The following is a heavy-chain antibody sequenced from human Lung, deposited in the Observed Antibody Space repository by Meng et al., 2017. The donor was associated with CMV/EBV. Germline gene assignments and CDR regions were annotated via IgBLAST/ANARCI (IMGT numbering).Heavy chain of an antibody. CDR1: GFIVSSDS. CDR3: VREGYESSGHHPGY. V-gene: IGHV3-53*01. Sequence: ASGFIVSSDSMSWARQAAGKGLEWVSLVSSGGSTYYADSVKGRFTISRDNSKNTLYLQMNSLGAEDTAVYYCVREGYESSGHHPGYWGQGTLVTVSS. CDR2: VSSGGST. J-gene: IGHJ4*02. D-gene: IGHD3-22*01.